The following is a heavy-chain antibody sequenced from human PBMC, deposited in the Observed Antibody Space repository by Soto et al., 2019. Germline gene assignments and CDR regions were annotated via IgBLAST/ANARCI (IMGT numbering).Heavy chain of an antibody. CDR2: TYYRSKWYN. Sequence: SQTLSLTCVTSGDSVSSNSAAWNWIRQSPSRGLEWLGRTYYRSKWYNDYAVSVKSRITINPDTSKNQFSLQLNSVTPEDTVVYFCSIARGYYDSSGYYYFDYWGQGTLVTVSS. V-gene: IGHV6-1*01. J-gene: IGHJ4*02. D-gene: IGHD3-22*01. CDR1: GDSVSSNSAA. CDR3: SIARGYYDSSGYYYFDY.